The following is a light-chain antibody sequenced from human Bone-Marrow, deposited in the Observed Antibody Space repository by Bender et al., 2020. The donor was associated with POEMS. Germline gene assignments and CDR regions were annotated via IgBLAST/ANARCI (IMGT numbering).Light chain of an antibody. CDR2: DVS. CDR1: GSDIGTYKY. V-gene: IGLV2-14*01. Sequence: QSALTQPASVSGSPGQSITISCTGTGSDIGTYKYVSWYQQHPGEAPKLMIYDVSDRPSGVSSRFSGSKSGNTASLTISGLQAENEADYYCSSYTSSNTPYVFGTGTKVTVL. CDR3: SSYTSSNTPYV. J-gene: IGLJ1*01.